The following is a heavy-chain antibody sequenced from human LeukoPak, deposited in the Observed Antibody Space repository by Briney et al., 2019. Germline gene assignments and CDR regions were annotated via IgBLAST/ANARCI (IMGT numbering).Heavy chain of an antibody. CDR1: GFTFSSYA. J-gene: IGHJ4*02. Sequence: GGSLRLSCAASGFTFSSYAMHWVRQAPGKGLEWVAVISYDGSNKYYADSVKGRFTISRDNSRNTLYLQMNSLRAEDTAVYYCARESLDFWSGGLDYWGQGTLVTVSS. CDR3: ARESLDFWSGGLDY. V-gene: IGHV3-30-3*01. D-gene: IGHD3-3*01. CDR2: ISYDGSNK.